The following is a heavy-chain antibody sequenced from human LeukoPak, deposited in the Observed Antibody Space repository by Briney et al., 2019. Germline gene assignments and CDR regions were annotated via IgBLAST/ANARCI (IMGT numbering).Heavy chain of an antibody. CDR1: GYTFTGNY. J-gene: IGHJ5*02. CDR3: ARDNLDIVVVPAAVNWFDP. Sequence: GASVKVSCKASGYTFTGNYMHWVRQAPGQGLEWMGWINPNSGGTNYAQKFQGRVTMTRDTSISTAYMELSRLRSDDTAVYYCARDNLDIVVVPAAVNWFDPWGQGTLVTVSS. D-gene: IGHD2-2*03. CDR2: INPNSGGT. V-gene: IGHV1-2*02.